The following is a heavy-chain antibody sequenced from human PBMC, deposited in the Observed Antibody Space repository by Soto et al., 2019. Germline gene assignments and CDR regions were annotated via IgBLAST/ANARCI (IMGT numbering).Heavy chain of an antibody. CDR1: GGAFSTDA. CDR3: ARASGYVSGWYHDY. D-gene: IGHD6-19*01. Sequence: SVKVSCKASGGAFSTDAISWVRQAPGQGLEWMGGLIPVRSTAHYAQKFQGRVTITADESTNTAYMDLSSLRSDDTAVYYCARASGYVSGWYHDYWGQGARVTVSS. V-gene: IGHV1-69*13. J-gene: IGHJ4*02. CDR2: LIPVRSTA.